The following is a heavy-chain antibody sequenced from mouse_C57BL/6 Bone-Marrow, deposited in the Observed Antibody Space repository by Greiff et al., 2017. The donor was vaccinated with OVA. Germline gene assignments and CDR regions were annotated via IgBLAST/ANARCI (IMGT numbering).Heavy chain of an antibody. D-gene: IGHD1-1*01. CDR3: SFITTVVATRDY. J-gene: IGHJ2*01. Sequence: QVQLQQSGAELARPGASVKLSCKASGYTFTSYGISWVKQRTGQGLEWIGEIYPRSGNTYYNEKFKGKATLTADKSSSTAYMELRSLTSEDSAVYFCSFITTVVATRDYWGQGTTLTVSS. CDR2: IYPRSGNT. CDR1: GYTFTSYG. V-gene: IGHV1-81*01.